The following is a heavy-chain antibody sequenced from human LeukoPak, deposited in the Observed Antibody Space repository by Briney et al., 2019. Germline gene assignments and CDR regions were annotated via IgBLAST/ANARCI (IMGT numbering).Heavy chain of an antibody. J-gene: IGHJ4*02. D-gene: IGHD4-11*01. CDR1: GFTFSRSW. CDR2: IKQDGTET. CDR3: AKELYYDSNEKFDY. Sequence: GGSLRLSCAASGFTFSRSWMDWVRQTPGKGLEWVANIKQDGTETYYVDSAQGRFTISRDNAKNSLHLQMDSLRVEDTGIYYCAKELYYDSNEKFDYWGQGTLVTVSS. V-gene: IGHV3-7*01.